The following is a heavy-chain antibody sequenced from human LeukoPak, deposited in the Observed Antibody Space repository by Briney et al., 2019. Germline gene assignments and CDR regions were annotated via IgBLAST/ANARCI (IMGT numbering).Heavy chain of an antibody. CDR1: GFTFSSYA. D-gene: IGHD3-22*01. CDR3: ARDLHIWYYYDSSGPLDY. J-gene: IGHJ4*02. CDR2: ISYDGSNK. V-gene: IGHV3-30-3*01. Sequence: GGNLRLSCAASGFTFSSYAMHWVCQAPGKGLERGAVISYDGSNKYYAESVKGRFTMSRDNSKNTLYLQMNSLRAEDTAVYYCARDLHIWYYYDSSGPLDYWGQGTLVTVSS.